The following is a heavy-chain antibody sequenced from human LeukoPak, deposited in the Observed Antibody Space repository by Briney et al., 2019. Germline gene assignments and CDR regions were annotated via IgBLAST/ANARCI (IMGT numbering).Heavy chain of an antibody. Sequence: GGSLRLSCAASGFTVSSDYMNWVRQAPGKGLEWVSVIYSAGDTYYADSVKGRFTISRDNSKNTLYLQMNGLRAVDTAVYYCVKSYVGTIQDSWGQGTLVTVSS. J-gene: IGHJ4*02. V-gene: IGHV3-66*01. D-gene: IGHD2-2*02. CDR3: VKSYVGTIQDS. CDR2: IYSAGDT. CDR1: GFTVSSDY.